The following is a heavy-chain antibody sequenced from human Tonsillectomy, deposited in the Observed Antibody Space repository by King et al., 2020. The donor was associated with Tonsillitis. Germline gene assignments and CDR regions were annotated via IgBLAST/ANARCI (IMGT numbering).Heavy chain of an antibody. D-gene: IGHD3-3*01. CDR3: ASQGYDFWSGYYPYYYYYMDV. Sequence: VQLVESGGGLVKPGGSLRLSCAASGFTFSSYSMNWVRQAPGKGLEWVSSISSSSSYIYYADSVKGRFTISRDNAKNSLYLQMNSLRAEDTAVYYCASQGYDFWSGYYPYYYYYMDVWGKGPTVTVSS. J-gene: IGHJ6*03. V-gene: IGHV3-21*01. CDR2: ISSSSSYI. CDR1: GFTFSSYS.